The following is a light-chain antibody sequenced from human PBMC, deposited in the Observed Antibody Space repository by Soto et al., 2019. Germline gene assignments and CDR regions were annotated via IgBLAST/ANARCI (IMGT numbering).Light chain of an antibody. V-gene: IGKV1-5*03. CDR3: QHYNSYSEA. J-gene: IGKJ1*01. Sequence: DIQMTQSPSTLSGSVGDRVTITCRASQTISSWLAWYQQKPGKAPKLLIYKASTLKSGVPSRFSGSGSGTEFTLTISRLQPDDFATYYCQHYNSYSEAFGQGTKVEPK. CDR1: QTISSW. CDR2: KAS.